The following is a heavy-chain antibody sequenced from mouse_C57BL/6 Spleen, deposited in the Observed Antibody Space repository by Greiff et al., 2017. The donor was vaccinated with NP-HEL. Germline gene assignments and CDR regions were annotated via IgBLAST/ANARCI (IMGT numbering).Heavy chain of an antibody. D-gene: IGHD3-2*02. V-gene: IGHV1-59*01. J-gene: IGHJ2*01. CDR1: GYTFTSYW. CDR3: ARGQLRLIFDY. CDR2: IDPSDSYT. Sequence: QVHVKQSGAELVRPGTSVKLSCKASGYTFTSYWMHWVKQRPGQGLEWIGVIDPSDSYTNYNQKFKGKATLTVDTSSSTAYMQLSSLTSEDSAVYYCARGQLRLIFDYWGQGTTLTVSS.